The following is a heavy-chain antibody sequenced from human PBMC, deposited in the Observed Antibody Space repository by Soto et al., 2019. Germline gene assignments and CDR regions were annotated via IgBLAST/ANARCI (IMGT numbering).Heavy chain of an antibody. Sequence: GASVKVSCKAPGFTFTSSAVQWVRQARGQRLEWIGWIVVGSGNTNYAQKFQERVTITGDMSTSTAYMELSSLGSEDTAVYYCAAEGRSKESYYYYGMDVWGQGTTVTVSS. D-gene: IGHD1-26*01. CDR2: IVVGSGNT. V-gene: IGHV1-58*01. J-gene: IGHJ6*02. CDR3: AAEGRSKESYYYYGMDV. CDR1: GFTFTSSA.